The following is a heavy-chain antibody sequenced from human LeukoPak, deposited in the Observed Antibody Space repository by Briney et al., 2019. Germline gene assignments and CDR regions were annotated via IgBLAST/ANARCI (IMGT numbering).Heavy chain of an antibody. CDR3: ARDIGYGSGYNWFDP. CDR2: IYTSGST. J-gene: IGHJ5*02. CDR1: GGSISSYY. D-gene: IGHD3-10*01. V-gene: IGHV4-4*07. Sequence: SETLSLTCTVSGGSISSYYWSWIRQPAGKGLEWIGRIYTSGSTNYNPSLKSRVTISVDTSKNQFSLKLSSVTAADTAVYYCARDIGYGSGYNWFDPWGQGTLVTVSS.